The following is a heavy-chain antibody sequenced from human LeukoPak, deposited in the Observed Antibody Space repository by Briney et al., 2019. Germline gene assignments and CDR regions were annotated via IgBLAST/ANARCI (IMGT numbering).Heavy chain of an antibody. CDR2: ISYNGGRK. CDR1: GFSFSGYA. J-gene: IGHJ4*02. V-gene: IGHV3-30*04. D-gene: IGHD3-22*01. CDR3: ARQEARNYYYEGLDY. Sequence: GRSLRLFCVASGFSFSGYAIHWVRQAPGKGLEWVALISYNGGRKDYADSVKGRFTIDRDNSKNTVYLQMNSLRPDDTAIYFCARQEARNYYYEGLDYWGQGNLVTVSS.